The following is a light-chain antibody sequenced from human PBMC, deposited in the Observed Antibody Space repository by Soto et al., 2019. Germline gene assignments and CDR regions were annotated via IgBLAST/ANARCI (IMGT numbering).Light chain of an antibody. CDR2: DAS. V-gene: IGKV3-11*01. CDR1: QSFGSD. CDR3: QQRSNWPS. Sequence: EIVLTQSPASLYLSPGEGASLXCRASQSFGSDLAWYKQSTGKARRRLIYDASNRATGITAGFSGSGCGKDFTITISSLEPEDFAVYECQQRSNWPSFGGGTKVDIK. J-gene: IGKJ4*01.